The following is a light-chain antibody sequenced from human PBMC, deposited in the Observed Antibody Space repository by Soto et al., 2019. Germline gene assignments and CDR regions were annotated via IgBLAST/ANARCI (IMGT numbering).Light chain of an antibody. V-gene: IGKV3-20*01. CDR2: GAS. CDR3: KQYGSPPPGT. J-gene: IGKJ1*01. CDR1: QSVSSSY. Sequence: EIVLTQSPGTLSLSPGERATLSCRASQSVSSSYLAWYQQKPGQAPRLLIYGASSRATGIPDRFSGSGSGTDFTLTISRLEPEDFNVYYCKQYGSPPPGTVRQGTNV.